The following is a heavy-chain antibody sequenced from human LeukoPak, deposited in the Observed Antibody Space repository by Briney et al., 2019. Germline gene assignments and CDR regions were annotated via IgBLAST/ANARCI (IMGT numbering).Heavy chain of an antibody. J-gene: IGHJ5*02. CDR1: GDSVSSNSAA. CDR2: TYYRSKWYN. CDR3: AREGEFGVPATNWFDP. V-gene: IGHV6-1*01. D-gene: IGHD3-16*01. Sequence: SQTLSLTCAISGDSVSSNSAAWNWIRQSPSRGLEWLGRTYYRSKWYNDYAVSVKSRITINPDTSKNQFSLQLNPVTPEDTAVYYCAREGEFGVPATNWFDPWCQGTLVTVSS.